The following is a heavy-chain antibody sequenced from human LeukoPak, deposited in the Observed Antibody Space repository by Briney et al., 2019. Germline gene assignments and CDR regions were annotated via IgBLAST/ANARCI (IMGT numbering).Heavy chain of an antibody. CDR1: GGSISSSTYY. CDR3: ATDQGGYCFDY. Sequence: SETLSLTFTVSGGSISSSTYYWGWIRQPPGKGLEWIGNIYYSGSTYYNPSLKSRVTISVDTSKNQFSLKLSSVTAADTAVYYCATDQGGYCFDYLGQGTLVSVSS. J-gene: IGHJ4*02. CDR2: IYYSGST. V-gene: IGHV4-39*02. D-gene: IGHD3-16*01.